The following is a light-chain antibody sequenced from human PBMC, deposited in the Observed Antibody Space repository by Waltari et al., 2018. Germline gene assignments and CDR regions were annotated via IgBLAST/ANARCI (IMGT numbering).Light chain of an antibody. CDR1: KLGNKY. CDR3: QAWDSSPV. Sequence: SYELIQPPSVSVSPGQTASITCSGDKLGNKYVCWYQQKPGQSPVLVIYQDRKRPSGIPARFSGANSGNTATLTISGTQAMDEADYYCQAWDSSPVFGTGTKVTVL. J-gene: IGLJ1*01. CDR2: QDR. V-gene: IGLV3-1*01.